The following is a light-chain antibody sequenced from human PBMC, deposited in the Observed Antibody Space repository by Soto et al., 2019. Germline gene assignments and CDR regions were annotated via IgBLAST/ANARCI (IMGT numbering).Light chain of an antibody. CDR2: DAS. CDR3: QQRSNWPFT. Sequence: EIVLTQSPATLSLSPGERATLSCRASQSVSSYLAWYQQKPGQAPRLLIYDASNRATGITARFSSSGSGTDFTLTISSLETEDFAVYYCQQRSNWPFTFGGGTKVEIK. J-gene: IGKJ4*01. CDR1: QSVSSY. V-gene: IGKV3-11*01.